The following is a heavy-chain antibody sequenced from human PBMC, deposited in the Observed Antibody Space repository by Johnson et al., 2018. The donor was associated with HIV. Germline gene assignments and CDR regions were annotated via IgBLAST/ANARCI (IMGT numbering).Heavy chain of an antibody. Sequence: VQLVESGGGLVQPGGSLRLSCAASGFTVSSNYMTWVRQAPGKGLEWVSVIYSGGNTYYADSVKGRFTISRDTSKNTLYLQMNSLRADDTAVYYCARANTGRGAVDIWGQGTMVTVSS. D-gene: IGHD1-14*01. V-gene: IGHV3-66*01. CDR3: ARANTGRGAVDI. J-gene: IGHJ3*02. CDR2: IYSGGNT. CDR1: GFTVSSNY.